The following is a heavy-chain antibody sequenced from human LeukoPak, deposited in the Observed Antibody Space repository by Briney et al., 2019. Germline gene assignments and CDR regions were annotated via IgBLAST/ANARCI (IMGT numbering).Heavy chain of an antibody. CDR3: ARALETGYSSSWYSLTFDY. V-gene: IGHV3-11*06. J-gene: IGHJ4*02. CDR1: GFTFSDYY. CDR2: ISSSSSYT. Sequence: GGSLRLSCAASGFTFSDYYMSWIRQAPGKGLEWVSYISSSSSYTNYADSVKGRFTISRDNAKNSLYLQMSSLRAEDTAVYYCARALETGYSSSWYSLTFDYWGQGTLVTVSS. D-gene: IGHD6-13*01.